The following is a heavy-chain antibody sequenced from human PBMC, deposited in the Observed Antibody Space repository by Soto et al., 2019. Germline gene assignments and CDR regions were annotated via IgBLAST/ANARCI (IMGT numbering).Heavy chain of an antibody. D-gene: IGHD3-22*01. CDR2: ISGGGGST. V-gene: IGHV3-23*01. CDR3: AKHVGYFYDATGNHFDF. Sequence: GGSPRLSCAASGFAFPDYAMSWVRQAPGKGLEWVSGISGGGGSTYYAESVKGHFTISRDNFKNTLSLQMNSLRDEDTAIYYCAKHVGYFYDATGNHFDFWGLGTLVTVSS. J-gene: IGHJ4*02. CDR1: GFAFPDYA.